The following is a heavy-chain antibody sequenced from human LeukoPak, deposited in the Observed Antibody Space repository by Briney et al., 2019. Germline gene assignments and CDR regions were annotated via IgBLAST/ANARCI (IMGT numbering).Heavy chain of an antibody. J-gene: IGHJ4*02. V-gene: IGHV4-59*01. CDR2: IYYSGST. D-gene: IGHD1-26*01. Sequence: SEPLSLTCTVSGGSISSYYWSWIRPPPGKGLEWIGYIYYSGSTNYNPSLKSRVTISVDTSKNQFSLKLSSVTAADTAVYYCARDGGGSYHFDYWGQGTLVTVSS. CDR3: ARDGGGSYHFDY. CDR1: GGSISSYY.